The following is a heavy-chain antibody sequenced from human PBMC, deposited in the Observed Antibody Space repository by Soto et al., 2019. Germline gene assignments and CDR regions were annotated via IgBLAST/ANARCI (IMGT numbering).Heavy chain of an antibody. CDR2: IIPISGTA. Sequence: QVQLVQSGAEVKKPGSSVKVSCKASGGTFSSYAISWVRQAPGQGLEWMGGIIPISGTANYAQKFQGRVTITEDEATSTAYLELRSPRSEDTAVYYCARSQGSSTSLEIYYYYYYGMDVWGQGTTVAVSS. CDR3: ARSQGSSTSLEIYYYYYYGMDV. CDR1: GGTFSSYA. V-gene: IGHV1-69*01. J-gene: IGHJ6*02. D-gene: IGHD2-2*01.